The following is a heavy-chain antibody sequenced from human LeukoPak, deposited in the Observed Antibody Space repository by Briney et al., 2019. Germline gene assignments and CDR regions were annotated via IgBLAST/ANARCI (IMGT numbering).Heavy chain of an antibody. CDR2: IYYSGST. Sequence: SETLSLTCTVSGASISSYYWSWIRQPPGKGLEWIGYIYYSGSTNYNPSLKSRVTISVDTSKNQFSLTLSSVTAADTAVYYCARGLRWIDYWGQGTLVTVSS. CDR3: ARGLRWIDY. V-gene: IGHV4-59*12. D-gene: IGHD5-12*01. CDR1: GASISSYY. J-gene: IGHJ4*02.